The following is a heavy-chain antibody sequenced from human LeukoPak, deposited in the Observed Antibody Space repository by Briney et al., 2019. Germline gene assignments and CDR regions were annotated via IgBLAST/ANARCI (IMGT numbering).Heavy chain of an antibody. CDR2: TYYRSKWYN. Sequence: LPLTYPIVRHRISVNGEAVNLVRQCTTKNIEWLGRTYYRSKWYNDYAVSVKSRITINPDTSKNQFSLQLNSVTPEDTAVYYCARDGGGLDYWGQGTLVTVSS. V-gene: IGHV6-1*01. CDR3: ARDGGGLDY. J-gene: IGHJ4*02. CDR1: RHRISVNGEA. D-gene: IGHD2-15*01.